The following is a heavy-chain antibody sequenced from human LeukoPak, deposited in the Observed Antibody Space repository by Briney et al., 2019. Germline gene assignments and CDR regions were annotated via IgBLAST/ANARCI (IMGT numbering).Heavy chain of an antibody. D-gene: IGHD6-6*01. CDR1: GFTFSSYG. Sequence: GGSLRLSCAASGFTFSSYGMHWVRQAPGKGLEWVAFIRCDGSNKYYADSVKGRFTISRDNPKNTLYLQMNSLRAEDTAVYYCANPMFEYSSSSRALGAFDIWGQGTMVTVSS. CDR2: IRCDGSNK. CDR3: ANPMFEYSSSSRALGAFDI. J-gene: IGHJ3*02. V-gene: IGHV3-30*02.